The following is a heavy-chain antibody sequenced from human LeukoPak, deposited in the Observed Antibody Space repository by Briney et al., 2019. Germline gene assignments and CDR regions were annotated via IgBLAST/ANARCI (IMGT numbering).Heavy chain of an antibody. V-gene: IGHV4-59*01. J-gene: IGHJ3*02. CDR1: DGSINGYY. D-gene: IGHD6-13*01. Sequence: SETLSLTCTVSDGSINGYYWSWIRQPPGKGLDWIGYMYSGGTTNYSPSLKSRVTISEDMSKNQFSLKLTSVTAADTAVYYCARHSGHGSTNDAFDIWGQGTMVIVSS. CDR2: MYSGGTT. CDR3: ARHSGHGSTNDAFDI.